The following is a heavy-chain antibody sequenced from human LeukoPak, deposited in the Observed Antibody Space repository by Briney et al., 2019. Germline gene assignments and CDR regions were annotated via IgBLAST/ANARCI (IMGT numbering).Heavy chain of an antibody. J-gene: IGHJ4*02. V-gene: IGHV3-23*01. CDR2: ISGSGDSV. CDR3: VMTGSSVSRYFDF. D-gene: IGHD6-25*01. CDR1: ISTFSSFG. Sequence: GSLRLSCEASISTFSSFGLTWVRQAPGKGLEWVSAISGSGDSVHYADSVKGRFTISRDNSKNTLSLQMSSLRAEDTAVYYCVMTGSSVSRYFDFWGQGALVAVSS.